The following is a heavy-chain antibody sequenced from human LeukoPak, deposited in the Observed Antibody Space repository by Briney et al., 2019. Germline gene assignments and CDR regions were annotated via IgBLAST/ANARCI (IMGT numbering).Heavy chain of an antibody. CDR3: ARSDDHYFYGLDV. CDR2: IKQDGSEK. Sequence: PGGSLRLSCAASGFTFSSYWMSWVRQAPGKGLEWVANIKQDGSEKYYVDSVKGRFTISRDNSKNTVYVQLNSLRVEDTSVYFCARSDDHYFYGLDVWGQGTTVTVSS. V-gene: IGHV3-7*01. CDR1: GFTFSSYW. J-gene: IGHJ6*02. D-gene: IGHD3-16*01.